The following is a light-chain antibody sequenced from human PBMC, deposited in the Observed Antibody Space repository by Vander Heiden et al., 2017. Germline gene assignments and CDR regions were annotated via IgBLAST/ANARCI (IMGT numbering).Light chain of an antibody. J-gene: IGKJ3*01. Sequence: DIQMTQSPSTLSASVGDRVTITCRASQSISSWLAWYQQKPGKAPKLLIYDASSLEGGVPSRFSGSGSGTEFTLTISSLQPDDFATYYCQQYNSIFTFGPGTKVDIK. CDR1: QSISSW. CDR3: QQYNSIFT. V-gene: IGKV1-5*01. CDR2: DAS.